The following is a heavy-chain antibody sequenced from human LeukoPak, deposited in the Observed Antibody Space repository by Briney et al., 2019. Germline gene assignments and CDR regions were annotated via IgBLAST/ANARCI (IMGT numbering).Heavy chain of an antibody. J-gene: IGHJ3*02. CDR1: GFTFSSYA. CDR2: ISASGGST. D-gene: IGHD4-17*01. Sequence: GGSLRLSCAASGFTFSSYATSWVRQAPGKGLEWVSAISASGGSTYYADSVKGRFTISRDNSKNTLYLQMNSLRAEDTAVYYCAKFGDYGDYVDAFDIWGQGTMVTVSS. CDR3: AKFGDYGDYVDAFDI. V-gene: IGHV3-23*01.